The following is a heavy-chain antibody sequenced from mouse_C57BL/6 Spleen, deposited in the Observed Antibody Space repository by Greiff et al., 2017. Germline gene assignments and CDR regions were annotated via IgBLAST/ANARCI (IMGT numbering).Heavy chain of an antibody. J-gene: IGHJ4*01. V-gene: IGHV14-4*01. CDR2: IDPENGDT. Sequence: VQLQQSGAELVRPGASVKLSCTASGFNIKDDYMHWLKQRPEQGLEWIGWIDPENGDTEYASKFQGKATITADTSSTTAYLQRSSLTSEDPAVYYCTYTGAMDYWGQGTSVTVAS. CDR3: TYTGAMDY. CDR1: GFNIKDDY.